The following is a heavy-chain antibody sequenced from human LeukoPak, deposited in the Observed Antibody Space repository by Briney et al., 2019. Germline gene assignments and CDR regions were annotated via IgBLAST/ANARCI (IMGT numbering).Heavy chain of an antibody. Sequence: PSETLSLTCTVSGGSISSSSYSWGWIRQPPGKGLEWIGSIYYSGSPSYNPSLKSRVTISVDTSKNQLSLKLSSVTAADTAVYYCARPSSSGNYYYWGQGTLVTVS. CDR1: GGSISSSSYS. D-gene: IGHD3-22*01. CDR2: IYYSGSP. V-gene: IGHV4-39*01. J-gene: IGHJ4*02. CDR3: ARPSSSGNYYY.